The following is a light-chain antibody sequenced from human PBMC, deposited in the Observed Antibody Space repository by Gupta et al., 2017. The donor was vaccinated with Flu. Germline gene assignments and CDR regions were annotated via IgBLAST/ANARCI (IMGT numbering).Light chain of an antibody. CDR3: QQYNSYPFT. CDR2: DAS. Sequence: DIQMTQSPSSLSASVGDRVTITCQASQVISNYLAWYQQKPGKAPKPLIYDASSLQRGVPSRFSGSGSGTDFTLTISSLQTEDFATYYCQQYNSYPFTFGRGTKVEIK. V-gene: IGKV1-16*01. J-gene: IGKJ4*01. CDR1: QVISNY.